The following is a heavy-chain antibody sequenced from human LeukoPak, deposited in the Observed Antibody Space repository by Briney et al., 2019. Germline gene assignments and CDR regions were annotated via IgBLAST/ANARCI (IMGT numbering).Heavy chain of an antibody. Sequence: GGSLRLSCAASGFTVSSRFMSWVRQAPGKGLEWVSLIQSGGTTLYADSVKGRFTISRDNSKNILFLQLNSLRVEDTAVYYCARGFSDNTQPFDPWGQGTLVTVSS. J-gene: IGHJ5*02. V-gene: IGHV3-66*01. CDR3: ARGFSDNTQPFDP. CDR1: GFTVSSRF. CDR2: IQSGGTT. D-gene: IGHD2-2*02.